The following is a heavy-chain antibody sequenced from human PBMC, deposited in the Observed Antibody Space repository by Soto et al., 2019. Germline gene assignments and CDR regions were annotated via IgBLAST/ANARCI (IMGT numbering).Heavy chain of an antibody. Sequence: SDPLSHTCTVSGGSISSSSYYGGWLRQPPGKGLEWIGSIYHSGSTYYNPSLKRQVTISVDTYNNQFSLTLSSVTAADTAVYYCGREGGGMMAAAGRFHSLRAFDIRGQGKTVTVSS. CDR3: GREGGGMMAAAGRFHSLRAFDI. CDR2: IYHSGST. J-gene: IGHJ3*02. V-gene: IGHV4-39*02. CDR1: GGSISSSSYY. D-gene: IGHD6-13*01.